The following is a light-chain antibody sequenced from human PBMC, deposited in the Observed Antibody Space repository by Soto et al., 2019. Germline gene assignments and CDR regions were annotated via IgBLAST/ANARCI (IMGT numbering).Light chain of an antibody. CDR2: KAS. CDR3: QQNNRYPWT. CDR1: QHVGTW. V-gene: IGKV1-5*03. Sequence: DIQMTQSPSTLSASVGERVTITCRASQHVGTWLAWYQQKPGKAPNLLIYKASNLERGVPSRFSGSGSGTEFTLTISSLQPDDLATYYCQQNNRYPWTFGQGTKVEIK. J-gene: IGKJ1*01.